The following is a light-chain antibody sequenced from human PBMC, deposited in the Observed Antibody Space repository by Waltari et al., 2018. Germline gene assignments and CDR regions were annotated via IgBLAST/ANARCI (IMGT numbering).Light chain of an antibody. J-gene: IGKJ4*01. V-gene: IGKV3-11*01. Sequence: EIVLTQSPATLSLSPGERATLSCRASQCVSSYLARDQQKSGQAPRLPIYDASNRATGIPARFSGGGSGTDFTLTISSLEPEDFAVYYCQQRSDWLLTFGGGTKVEIK. CDR1: QCVSSY. CDR2: DAS. CDR3: QQRSDWLLT.